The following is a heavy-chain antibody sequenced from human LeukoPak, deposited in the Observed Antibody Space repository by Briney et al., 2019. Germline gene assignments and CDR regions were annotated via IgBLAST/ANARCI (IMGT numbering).Heavy chain of an antibody. Sequence: GGSLRLSCATSGSIFSGSDIHWVRQASGRGLEWVGRIRTKLRNYATAYAASVKGRFTISRDDSGDTAYLQMNSLKTEDTAVYYCTTYISGHYWGQGTLVTVSS. CDR2: IRTKLRNYAT. V-gene: IGHV3-73*01. CDR3: TTYISGHY. J-gene: IGHJ4*02. D-gene: IGHD1-20*01. CDR1: GSIFSGSD.